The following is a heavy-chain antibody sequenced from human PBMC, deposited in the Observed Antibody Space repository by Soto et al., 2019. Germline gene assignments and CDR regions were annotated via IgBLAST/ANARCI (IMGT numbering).Heavy chain of an antibody. CDR1: GYTFTSYY. J-gene: IGHJ6*02. Sequence: GASVKVSCKASGYTFTSYYMHWVRQAPGQGLEWMGIINPSGGSTSYAQKFQGRVTMTRDTSTSTVYMELSSLRSEDTAVYYCAKPVQLGPGYYYAMDVWGQGTTVTVSS. V-gene: IGHV1-46*01. CDR2: INPSGGST. D-gene: IGHD6-6*01. CDR3: AKPVQLGPGYYYAMDV.